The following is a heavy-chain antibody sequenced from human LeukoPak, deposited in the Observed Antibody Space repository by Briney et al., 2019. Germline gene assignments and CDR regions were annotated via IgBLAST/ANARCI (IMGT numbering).Heavy chain of an antibody. CDR1: GYTFTSYG. J-gene: IGHJ4*02. CDR3: ALWVDDILTGSPNVDY. Sequence: ASVKVSCKASGYTFTSYGISWVRQAPGQGLEWMGWISAYNGNTNYAQKLQGRVTMTTDTSTSTAYMELRSLRSDDTAVYYCALWVDDILTGSPNVDYWGQGTLVTVSS. V-gene: IGHV1-18*01. CDR2: ISAYNGNT. D-gene: IGHD3-9*01.